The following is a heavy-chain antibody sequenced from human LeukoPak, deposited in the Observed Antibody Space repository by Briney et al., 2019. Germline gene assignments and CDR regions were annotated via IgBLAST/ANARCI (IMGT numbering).Heavy chain of an antibody. CDR3: ARGEYSGSYWGDY. D-gene: IGHD1-26*01. Sequence: VASVKVSCKTSGYTFISYGISWVRQAPGQGLEWMGWISVYNGNTNYAQKFQGRVTMTTDTSTSTVYMELRSLRSDDTAVYYCARGEYSGSYWGDYWGQGTLVTVSS. CDR1: GYTFISYG. V-gene: IGHV1-18*01. CDR2: ISVYNGNT. J-gene: IGHJ4*02.